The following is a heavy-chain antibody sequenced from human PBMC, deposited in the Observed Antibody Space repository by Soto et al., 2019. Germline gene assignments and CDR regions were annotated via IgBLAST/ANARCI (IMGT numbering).Heavy chain of an antibody. J-gene: IGHJ6*03. CDR1: A. D-gene: IGHD3-16*01. CDR3: AKITRGRDYYYYYYMDV. V-gene: IGHV3-23*01. Sequence: ASSCILKAPGKGLEWVSAISGSGGSTYYADSVKGRFTISRDNSKNTLYLQMNSLRAEDTAVYYCAKITRGRDYYYYYYMDVWGKGTTVTVSS. CDR2: ISGSGGST.